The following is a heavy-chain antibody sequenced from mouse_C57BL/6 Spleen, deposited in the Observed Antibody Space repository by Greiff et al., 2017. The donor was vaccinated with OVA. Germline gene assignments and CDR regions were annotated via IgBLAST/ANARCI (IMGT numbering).Heavy chain of an antibody. J-gene: IGHJ2*01. D-gene: IGHD1-1*01. CDR3: ASLQFYGSRNYFDY. CDR2: IDPSDSYT. Sequence: QVQLQQPGAELVMPGASVKLSCKASGYTFTSYWMHWVKQRPGQGLEWIGEIDPSDSYTNYNQKFKGKSTLTVDKSSSTAYMQLSSLTSEDSAVYYCASLQFYGSRNYFDYWGQGTTLTVSS. CDR1: GYTFTSYW. V-gene: IGHV1-69*01.